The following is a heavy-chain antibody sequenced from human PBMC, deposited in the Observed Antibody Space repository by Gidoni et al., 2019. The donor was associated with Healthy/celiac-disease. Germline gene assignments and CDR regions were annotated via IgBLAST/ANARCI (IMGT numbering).Heavy chain of an antibody. J-gene: IGHJ4*02. CDR3: ARRTMGSSGYYYGY. CDR2: INHSGST. V-gene: IGHV4-34*01. CDR1: GGSFSGYY. D-gene: IGHD3-22*01. Sequence: QVPLQQWGAGLLKPSETLSLTCAVYGGSFSGYYWSWIRQPPGKGLEWIGEINHSGSTNYNPSLKSRVTISVDTSKNQFSLKLSSVTAADTAVYYCARRTMGSSGYYYGYWGQGTLVTVSS.